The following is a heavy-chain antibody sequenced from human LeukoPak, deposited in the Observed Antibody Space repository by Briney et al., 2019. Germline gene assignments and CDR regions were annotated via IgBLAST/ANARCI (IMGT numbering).Heavy chain of an antibody. CDR1: GFTFSDFY. V-gene: IGHV3-11*06. J-gene: IGHJ3*02. CDR3: ARDLRGLDAFDI. Sequence: PGGSLRLSCAASGFTFSDFYMGWVRQAPGKGVEWVSYIISSSSYTNYADSVEGRFTISRDNAKNSLYLQMNSLTAEDTAVYFCARDLRGLDAFDIWGQGTMVTVSS. CDR2: IISSSSYT.